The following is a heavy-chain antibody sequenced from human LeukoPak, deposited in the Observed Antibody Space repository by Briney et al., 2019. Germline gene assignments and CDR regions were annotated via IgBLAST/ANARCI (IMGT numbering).Heavy chain of an antibody. CDR3: ARDLRAAAGTFLGY. CDR2: ISSSSSYI. J-gene: IGHJ4*02. CDR1: GFTFSSYS. Sequence: PGGSLRLSCAASGFTFSSYSMNWVRQSPGKGLEWVSFISSSSSYIYYADSVRGRFTISRDNAKNSLYLQMNSLRAEDTAVYYCARDLRAAAGTFLGYWGQGTLVTVSS. D-gene: IGHD6-13*01. V-gene: IGHV3-21*01.